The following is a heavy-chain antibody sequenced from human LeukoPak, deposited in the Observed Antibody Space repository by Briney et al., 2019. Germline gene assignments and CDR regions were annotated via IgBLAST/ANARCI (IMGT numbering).Heavy chain of an antibody. J-gene: IGHJ6*03. Sequence: QPGGSLRLSCAASGFTFSSYGIHWARQAPGKGLEWVAFIWYDGSNRYYADSVRGRFTISRDNSKNTPYLQMNSLRAEDTAVYFCAKSGGYLGGYYYYMDVWGKGTTVTVSS. CDR3: AKSGGYLGGYYYYMDV. CDR2: IWYDGSNR. D-gene: IGHD3-10*01. V-gene: IGHV3-30*02. CDR1: GFTFSSYG.